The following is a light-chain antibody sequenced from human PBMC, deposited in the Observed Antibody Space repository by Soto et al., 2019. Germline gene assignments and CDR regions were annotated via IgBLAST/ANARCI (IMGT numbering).Light chain of an antibody. CDR1: QSISNR. CDR2: AAS. J-gene: IGKJ5*01. Sequence: DIQMTQSPSTLSASVGDRVTITCRASQSISNRLAWYQQKPGKAPKLLIYAASSLQSGVPSRFSGSGSGTDFTLTISSLQPEDFATYYCQQSYSTPPITFGQGTRLEIK. CDR3: QQSYSTPPIT. V-gene: IGKV1-39*01.